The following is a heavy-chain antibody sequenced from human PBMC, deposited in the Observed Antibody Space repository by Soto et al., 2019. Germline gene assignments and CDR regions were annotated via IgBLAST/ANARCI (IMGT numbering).Heavy chain of an antibody. CDR2: ITPFSGNV. CDR3: ASGGAGSGPFTWELPDH. V-gene: IGHV1-45*02. CDR1: GYTFTSYG. Sequence: SVKVSCKASGYTFTSYGISWVRQAPGQALEWMGWITPFSGNVHYAQKFQERVTITRDRSINTAYMRMSSLRSEDTAMYYCASGGAGSGPFTWELPDHWGQGTLVTVSS. D-gene: IGHD1-26*01. J-gene: IGHJ4*02.